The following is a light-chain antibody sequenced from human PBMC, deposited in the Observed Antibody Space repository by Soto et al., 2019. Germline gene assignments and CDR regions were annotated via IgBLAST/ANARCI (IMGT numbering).Light chain of an antibody. J-gene: IGKJ1*01. CDR2: KAS. CDR3: QQYDSYSWT. Sequence: DIQMTQSPSTLSASVGDRVTITCRASQNINNWLAWYQQKPGKAPKLLIYKASSLESGLPSRFSGSASGTEFTLTISSLQPDDFATYYCQQYDSYSWTFGQGTKVEIK. V-gene: IGKV1-5*03. CDR1: QNINNW.